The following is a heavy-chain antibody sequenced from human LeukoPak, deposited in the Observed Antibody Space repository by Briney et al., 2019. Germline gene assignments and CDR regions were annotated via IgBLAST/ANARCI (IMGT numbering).Heavy chain of an antibody. CDR1: GGSISSSSYY. CDR3: ARDRNSGYSGYDFVWYFDL. D-gene: IGHD5-12*01. V-gene: IGHV4-39*07. J-gene: IGHJ2*01. CDR2: IYYSGST. Sequence: PSETLSLTCTVSGGSISSSSYYWGWIRQPPGKGLVWIGSIYYSGSTYYNPSLKSRVTISVDTSKNQFSLKLSSVTAADTAVYYCARDRNSGYSGYDFVWYFDLWGRGTLVAVSS.